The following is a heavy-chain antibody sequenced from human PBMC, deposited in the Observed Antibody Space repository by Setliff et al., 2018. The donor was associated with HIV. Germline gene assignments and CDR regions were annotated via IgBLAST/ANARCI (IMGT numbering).Heavy chain of an antibody. Sequence: LRLSCAASGFNFNIYWMTWVRQAPGKGLEWVANIKQDGREKYYVDSVKGRFTISRDNVKNSLYLQMNSLRADDTAVYYCARDGGEYWGRGTLVTVSS. CDR3: ARDGGEY. CDR2: IKQDGREK. J-gene: IGHJ4*02. D-gene: IGHD3-10*01. CDR1: GFNFNIYW. V-gene: IGHV3-7*03.